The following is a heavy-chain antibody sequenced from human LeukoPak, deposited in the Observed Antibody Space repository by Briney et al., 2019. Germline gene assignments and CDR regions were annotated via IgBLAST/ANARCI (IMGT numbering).Heavy chain of an antibody. J-gene: IGHJ4*02. Sequence: ASVKVSCTASGYSFTGYYMHWVRQAPGQGLEWMGWISPNSGGTNYAQKFQGRVTMTRDTSISTAYMELSRLRSDDTAIYYCASTEGYSYGRIDYWGQGTLVTVSS. CDR3: ASTEGYSYGRIDY. CDR2: ISPNSGGT. D-gene: IGHD5-18*01. V-gene: IGHV1-2*02. CDR1: GYSFTGYY.